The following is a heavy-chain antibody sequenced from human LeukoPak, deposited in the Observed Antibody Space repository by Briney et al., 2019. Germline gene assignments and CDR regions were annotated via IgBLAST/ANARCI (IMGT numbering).Heavy chain of an antibody. Sequence: PSETLSLTCTVSGGSISSYYWSWIRQPPGKGLEWIGYISYSGSTNYNPSLKSRATISEDPSKNQFSLKLSSVAAADTAVYYCGGRDHSNGWFHFDYWGQGTLVTVSS. CDR1: GGSISSYY. J-gene: IGHJ4*02. CDR3: GGRDHSNGWFHFDY. CDR2: ISYSGST. D-gene: IGHD6-19*01. V-gene: IGHV4-59*08.